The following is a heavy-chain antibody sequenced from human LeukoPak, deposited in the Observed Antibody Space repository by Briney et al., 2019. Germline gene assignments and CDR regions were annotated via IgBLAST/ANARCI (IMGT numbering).Heavy chain of an antibody. J-gene: IGHJ6*02. Sequence: SVKVSCKASGFTFTSSYVQWVRQARGQGLEWIGWIVVGSGNTNYAQKFQERVTITRDMSTSTAYMELSSLRSEDTAVYYCAAGGITMVRTYGMDVWGQGTTVTVSS. D-gene: IGHD3-10*01. CDR2: IVVGSGNT. V-gene: IGHV1-58*01. CDR1: GFTFTSSY. CDR3: AAGGITMVRTYGMDV.